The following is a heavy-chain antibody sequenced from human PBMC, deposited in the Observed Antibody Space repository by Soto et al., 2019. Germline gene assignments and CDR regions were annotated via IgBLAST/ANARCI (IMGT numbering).Heavy chain of an antibody. V-gene: IGHV5-10-1*01. D-gene: IGHD6-13*01. CDR2: IDPSDSYT. J-gene: IGHJ6*02. CDR3: ARPGIAAAGTWYYYGMDV. CDR1: GYSFTSYW. Sequence: GESLKISCKGSGYSFTSYWISWVRQMPGKGLEWMGRIDPSDSYTNYSPSFQGHVTISADKSISTAYLQWSSLKASDTAMYYCARPGIAAAGTWYYYGMDVWGQGTTVTVSS.